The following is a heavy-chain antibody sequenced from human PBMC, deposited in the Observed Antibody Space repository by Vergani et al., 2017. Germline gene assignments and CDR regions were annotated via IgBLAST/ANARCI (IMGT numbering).Heavy chain of an antibody. D-gene: IGHD3-10*01. CDR1: GYSFTSYW. CDR2: IDPSDSYT. Sequence: EVQLVQSGAEVKKPGESLRISCKGSGYSFTSYWISWVRQMPGKGLEWMGRIDPSDSYTNYSTSFQGHVTISADKSISTAYLQWSSLKASDTAMYYCAREYYGSGAIYGMDVWGQGTTVTVSS. CDR3: AREYYGSGAIYGMDV. V-gene: IGHV5-10-1*01. J-gene: IGHJ6*02.